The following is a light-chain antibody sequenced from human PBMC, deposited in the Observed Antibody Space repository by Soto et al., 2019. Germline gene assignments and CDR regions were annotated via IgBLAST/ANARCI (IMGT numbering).Light chain of an antibody. V-gene: IGLV2-23*01. CDR3: CSYAGITTSV. J-gene: IGLJ7*01. CDR2: EGS. CDR1: SNDVGRYKL. Sequence: QSALTQPASVSGSPGQSITISCTGTSNDVGRYKLVSWYQQHPGKAPKLMIYEGSKRPSGVSNRFSGSNSGNTASLTISGLQAEDEADYYCCSYAGITTSVFGGGTQLTV.